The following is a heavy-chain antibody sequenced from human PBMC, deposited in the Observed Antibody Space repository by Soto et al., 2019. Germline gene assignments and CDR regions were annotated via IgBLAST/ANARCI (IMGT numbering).Heavy chain of an antibody. Sequence: QVQLQESGPGLVKPSETLSLTCTVSGGSISSYYWSWIRQPPGKGLEWIGYIYYSGSTNYNPSLRSRVTISVDTSKNQFSLNLISVTAADTAVYYCARYRRILVWFDPWGQGTLVTVSS. J-gene: IGHJ5*02. CDR3: ARYRRILVWFDP. V-gene: IGHV4-59*01. D-gene: IGHD2-15*01. CDR2: IYYSGST. CDR1: GGSISSYY.